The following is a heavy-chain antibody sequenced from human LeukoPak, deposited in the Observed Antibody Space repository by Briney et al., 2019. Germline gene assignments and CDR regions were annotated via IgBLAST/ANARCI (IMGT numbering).Heavy chain of an antibody. CDR2: IIPILGIA. Sequence: SVTVSCKACGGTFSSYAISWVRQAPGQGLEWMGRIIPILGIANYAQKFQGRVTITADKSTSTAYMELSSLRSEDTAVYYCAREVEGCSGGSCYNAFDIWGQGTMVTVSS. CDR1: GGTFSSYA. CDR3: AREVEGCSGGSCYNAFDI. D-gene: IGHD2-15*01. J-gene: IGHJ3*02. V-gene: IGHV1-69*04.